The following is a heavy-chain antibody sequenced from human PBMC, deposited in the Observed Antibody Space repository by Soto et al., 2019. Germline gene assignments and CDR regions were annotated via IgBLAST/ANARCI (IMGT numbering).Heavy chain of an antibody. CDR3: ARARASSMFRGFFIN. V-gene: IGHV4-4*02. J-gene: IGHJ4*02. D-gene: IGHD3-10*01. CDR1: GGSISSDNW. Sequence: SETLSLTCAVSGGSISSDNWWSWVRQPPGKGLEWIGEMYHSGNTNYNPSLKSRVTISVDKSKNQFSMKMTSVTAADTALYYYARARASSMFRGFFINWGQGTQVPVSS. CDR2: MYHSGNT.